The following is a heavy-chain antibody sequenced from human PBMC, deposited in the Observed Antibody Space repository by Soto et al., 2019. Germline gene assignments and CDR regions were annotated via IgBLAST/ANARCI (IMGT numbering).Heavy chain of an antibody. V-gene: IGHV4-59*01. D-gene: IGHD3-22*01. CDR2: VYYTGST. CDR1: GDSISTFY. CDR3: ARGRTVRNYADDSSDYFYFFDY. J-gene: IGHJ4*02. Sequence: ASETLSLTCTVSGDSISTFYWGWMRQSPGKELEWIGYVYYTGSTNYNPSLKSRVTISVDRSKNQFSLKLTSANAADTAVYYCARGRTVRNYADDSSDYFYFFDYWGQGAQVTVSS.